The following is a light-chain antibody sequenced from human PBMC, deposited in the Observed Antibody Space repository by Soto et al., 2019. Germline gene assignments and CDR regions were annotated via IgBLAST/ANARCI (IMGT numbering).Light chain of an antibody. V-gene: IGKV3-20*01. CDR3: QQYGSTPRT. Sequence: EIVPTESAGTLSLSPGERATLSCRASQSVSNNYLAWYQQKPGQAPRLLIYGASNRATGIPDRFTGSGSGTDFTLTISRLEPEDFAVYYCQQYGSTPRTFGQGPKVDIK. J-gene: IGKJ1*01. CDR1: QSVSNNY. CDR2: GAS.